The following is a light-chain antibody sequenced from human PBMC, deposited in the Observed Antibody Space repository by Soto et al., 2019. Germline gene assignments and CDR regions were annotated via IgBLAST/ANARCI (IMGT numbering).Light chain of an antibody. CDR3: CSYAASVV. J-gene: IGLJ2*01. Sequence: QSVLTQPASVSGSPGQSITISCTGTSSDVGSYNLVSWYQQHPGEAPKLMIYEGSKWPSGVSNRFSGSKSGNTASLTISGLQAEDEADYYCCSYAASVVFGGGTKLTVL. V-gene: IGLV2-23*01. CDR1: SSDVGSYNL. CDR2: EGS.